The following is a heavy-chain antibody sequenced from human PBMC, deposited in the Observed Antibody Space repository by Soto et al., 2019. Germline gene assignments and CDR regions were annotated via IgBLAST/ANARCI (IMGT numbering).Heavy chain of an antibody. J-gene: IGHJ2*01. CDR1: GGSISSGGYY. D-gene: IGHD1-26*01. CDR3: ARDTRVSSLAYSGSYGYFDL. CDR2: IYYSGST. V-gene: IGHV4-31*03. Sequence: SETLSLICTVSGGSISSGGYYWSWIRQHPGKGLEWSGYIYYSGSTYYNPSLKSRVTISVDTSKNQFSLKLSSVTAADTAVYYCARDTRVSSLAYSGSYGYFDLWGRGTLVTVSS.